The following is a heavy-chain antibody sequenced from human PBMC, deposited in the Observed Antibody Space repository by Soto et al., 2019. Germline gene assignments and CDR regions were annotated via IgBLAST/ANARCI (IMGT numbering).Heavy chain of an antibody. V-gene: IGHV1-18*01. D-gene: IGHD5-18*01. J-gene: IGHJ4*02. Sequence: QVQLVQSGAEVKKPGASVNVSCKASGYTFDSHGISWVRQAPGQGLEWMGWISAYNGNTNFAQKLQDRVTLTTDTSTSTAYMELRSLRSDDTAVYYCARGYTYGYAPGYWGQGTLVTVSS. CDR3: ARGYTYGYAPGY. CDR2: ISAYNGNT. CDR1: GYTFDSHG.